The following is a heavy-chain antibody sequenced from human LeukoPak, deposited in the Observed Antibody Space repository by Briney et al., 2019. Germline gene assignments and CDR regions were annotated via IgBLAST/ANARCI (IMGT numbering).Heavy chain of an antibody. Sequence: QSGGSLRLSCAASGFTFSSYAMHWVRQAPGKGLEWVAVISYDGSNKYYADSVKGRFTISRDNSKNTLYLQMNSLRAEDTAVYYCAKDRGTHIAVALGWGQGTLVTVSS. J-gene: IGHJ4*02. CDR2: ISYDGSNK. CDR3: AKDRGTHIAVALG. CDR1: GFTFSSYA. D-gene: IGHD6-19*01. V-gene: IGHV3-30-3*01.